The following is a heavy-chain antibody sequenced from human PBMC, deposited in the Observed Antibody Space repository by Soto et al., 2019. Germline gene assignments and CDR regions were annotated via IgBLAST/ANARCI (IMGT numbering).Heavy chain of an antibody. CDR3: ARETVLTYCGGVCYPDGLTGESVIAFDI. CDR1: GYSFTSYW. CDR2: IYPGDSST. Sequence: GESLKISCQGSGYSFTSYWIGWVRQMPGKGLEWMGIIYPGDSSTRYSPSFQGQVTISADKSISTAYLQWSSLKASDTAMYYCARETVLTYCGGVCYPDGLTGESVIAFDIWGQGTLLTVSS. J-gene: IGHJ3*02. D-gene: IGHD2-21*02. V-gene: IGHV5-51*01.